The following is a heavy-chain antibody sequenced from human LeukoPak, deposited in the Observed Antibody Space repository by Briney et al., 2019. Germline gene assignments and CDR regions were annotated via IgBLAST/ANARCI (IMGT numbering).Heavy chain of an antibody. Sequence: SETLSLTCTVSGGSISSYDWSWIRQPAGKGLEWIRRIYTSGSPNYNPSLKSRVTMSVDTSKNQFSLKLSSVTAADTAVYYCARLSSSWYQDWYFDLWGRGTLVTVSS. V-gene: IGHV4-4*07. D-gene: IGHD6-13*01. CDR2: IYTSGSP. J-gene: IGHJ2*01. CDR3: ARLSSSWYQDWYFDL. CDR1: GGSISSYD.